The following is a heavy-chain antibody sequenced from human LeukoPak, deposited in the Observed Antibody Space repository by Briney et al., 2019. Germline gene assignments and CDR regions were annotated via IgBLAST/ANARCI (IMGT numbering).Heavy chain of an antibody. CDR1: GFTLNTYW. CDR3: ARVQKSRKSVASAVDC. CDR2: IKQDGSEK. D-gene: IGHD5-12*01. V-gene: IGHV3-7*01. Sequence: GGSLRLSCAASGFTLNTYWMSWVRQAPGKGLEWVANIKQDGSEKYYVDSVKGRFTISRDNARNSLYPQMNSLRAEDTAVYYCARVQKSRKSVASAVDCWGQGTVVIVSS. J-gene: IGHJ4*02.